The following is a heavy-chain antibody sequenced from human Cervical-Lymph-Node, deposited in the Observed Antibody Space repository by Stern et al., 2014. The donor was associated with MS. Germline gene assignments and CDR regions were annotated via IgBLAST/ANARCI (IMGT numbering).Heavy chain of an antibody. CDR3: ARRTYILTDLIWFDP. CDR1: GSTFTNYF. Sequence: EVQLVESGAEVKKPGESLKISCKTSGSTFTNYFIGWVRQMPGRGLEWVAIICPGNSITYYGPSFQGRVTISADRSTDTVYLQWSSLKTSDTAMYYCARRTYILTDLIWFDPWGQGTLVTVSS. CDR2: ICPGNSIT. D-gene: IGHD3-9*01. V-gene: IGHV5-51*01. J-gene: IGHJ5*02.